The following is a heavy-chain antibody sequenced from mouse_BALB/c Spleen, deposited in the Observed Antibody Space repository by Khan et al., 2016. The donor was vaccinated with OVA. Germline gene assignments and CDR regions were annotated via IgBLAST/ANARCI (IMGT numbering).Heavy chain of an antibody. CDR3: ARSYFYGYYFDQ. Sequence: EVELVESRGGLVQPGGSRKLSCVASGFTFSSFGMHWVRQAPEKGLEWVAYISGDSNTIYYTDTVMGRFTISRDNPKNTLFLQMTSLRSEDMAMYYCARSYFYGYYFDQWGQGTTLTVSS. D-gene: IGHD1-1*01. J-gene: IGHJ2*01. CDR2: ISGDSNTI. CDR1: GFTFSSFG. V-gene: IGHV5-17*02.